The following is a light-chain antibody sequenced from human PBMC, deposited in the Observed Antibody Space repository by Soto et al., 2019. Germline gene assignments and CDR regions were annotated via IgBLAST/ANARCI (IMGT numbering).Light chain of an antibody. Sequence: ESVLTQPPGTLSLSPGERATHSCRASQSVSSSYLAWYQQKPGQAPRLLIYGASSRATGIPDRFSGSGSGTDFTLTINRLEPEDFAVYYCQQYGSSITFGQGTRLEI. CDR3: QQYGSSIT. J-gene: IGKJ5*01. CDR2: GAS. CDR1: QSVSSSY. V-gene: IGKV3-20*01.